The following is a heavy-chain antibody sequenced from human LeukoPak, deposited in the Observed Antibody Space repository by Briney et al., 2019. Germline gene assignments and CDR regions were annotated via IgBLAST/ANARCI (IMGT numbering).Heavy chain of an antibody. Sequence: SVKVSCKASGGIFSSYAINWVRQAPGQGLEWMGRIIPIFGSANYAQKFQGRVTITADKSTRTAYMELSSLRSEDAALYYCAKGSRLREGGSYRFWGQGTLVTVSS. V-gene: IGHV1-69*06. CDR3: AKGSRLREGGSYRF. CDR2: IIPIFGSA. J-gene: IGHJ4*02. D-gene: IGHD3-16*02. CDR1: GGIFSSYA.